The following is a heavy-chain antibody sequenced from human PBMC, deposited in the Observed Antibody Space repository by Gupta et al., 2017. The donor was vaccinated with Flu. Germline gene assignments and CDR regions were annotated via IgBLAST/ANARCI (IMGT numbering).Heavy chain of an antibody. CDR3: ARSFDSRGHLDY. V-gene: IGHV3-21*01. CDR2: ISSSSSYI. D-gene: IGHD3-22*01. Sequence: EVQLVESGGGLVKPGGYLRILCAASGFPFSTYGMNWVRQAPGKGLEWVSSISSSSSYIYYADSVRGRFTISRDKAKNSLYLQMNGLRAEDTAVYFCARSFDSRGHLDYWGQGTLVTVSS. J-gene: IGHJ4*02. CDR1: GFPFSTYG.